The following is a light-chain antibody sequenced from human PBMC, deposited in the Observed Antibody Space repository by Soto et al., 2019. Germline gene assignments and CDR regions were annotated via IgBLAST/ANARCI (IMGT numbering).Light chain of an antibody. V-gene: IGLV2-14*01. CDR3: SSHTSGNTRV. Sequence: QSALTQPASVSGSPGQSIAISCTGTSSDVGGYDYVSWYQQHPDKAPKLMIYEVTKGPSGVSNRFSGSKSGNTASLTISGLQPEDEADYYCSSHTSGNTRVFGSGTKVTVL. J-gene: IGLJ1*01. CDR2: EVT. CDR1: SSDVGGYDY.